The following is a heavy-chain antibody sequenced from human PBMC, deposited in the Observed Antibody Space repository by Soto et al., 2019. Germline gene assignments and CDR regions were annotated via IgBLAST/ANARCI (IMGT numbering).Heavy chain of an antibody. Sequence: SVKVSCKASGGPFISYAIIWVRQSPGQGLEWMGGIIPIFGTANYAQKFQGRVTITADESTSTAYMELSSLRSEDTAVYYCASTSKNYYYYGMDVWGQGTTDTVSS. V-gene: IGHV1-69*13. D-gene: IGHD3-16*01. CDR1: GGPFISYA. J-gene: IGHJ6*02. CDR3: ASTSKNYYYYGMDV. CDR2: IIPIFGTA.